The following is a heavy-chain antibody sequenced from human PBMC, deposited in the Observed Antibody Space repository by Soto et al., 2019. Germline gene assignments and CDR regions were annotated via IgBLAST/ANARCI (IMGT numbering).Heavy chain of an antibody. CDR3: ATSNWFDP. J-gene: IGHJ5*02. Sequence: LQLQESGPGLVKPSETLSLTCTVSGGSISSRVSYWGWIRQPPGKGLEWIGTIYYSGSTYYNPSLKSRVTISVDTSKNQFSLKLSSVTAADSAVYYCATSNWFDPWGQGTLVTVSS. CDR2: IYYSGST. V-gene: IGHV4-39*01. CDR1: GGSISSRVSY.